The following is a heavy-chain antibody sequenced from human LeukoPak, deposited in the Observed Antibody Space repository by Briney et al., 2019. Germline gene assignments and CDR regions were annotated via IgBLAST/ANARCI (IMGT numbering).Heavy chain of an antibody. Sequence: PGRSLRLSCAASGFTFSSYGMHWVRQAPGKGLEWVAVTSYDGSNKYYADSVKGRFTISRDNSKNTLYLQMNSLRAEDTAVYYCAKDLRTVAGIFDYWGQGTLVTVSS. J-gene: IGHJ4*02. D-gene: IGHD6-19*01. V-gene: IGHV3-30*18. CDR3: AKDLRTVAGIFDY. CDR2: TSYDGSNK. CDR1: GFTFSSYG.